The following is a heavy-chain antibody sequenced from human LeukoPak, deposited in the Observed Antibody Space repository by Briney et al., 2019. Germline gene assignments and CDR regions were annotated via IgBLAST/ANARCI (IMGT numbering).Heavy chain of an antibody. CDR3: AKALSGSYYFDF. CDR2: VSGSGGST. J-gene: IGHJ4*02. V-gene: IGHV3-23*01. CDR1: GFTFSRNT. Sequence: GGSLRLSCAASGFTFSRNTMRWVRQAPGKGLEWVSTVSGSGGSTYYADSVKGRFTISRDNSKNTLYLQMNSLRAEDTAVYYCAKALSGSYYFDFWGQGTLVTVSS. D-gene: IGHD1-26*01.